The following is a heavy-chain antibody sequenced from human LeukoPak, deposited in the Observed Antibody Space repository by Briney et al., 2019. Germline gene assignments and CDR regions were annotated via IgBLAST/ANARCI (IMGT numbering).Heavy chain of an antibody. CDR1: GGTFSSNA. J-gene: IGHJ5*02. Sequence: SVKVSCKASGGTFSSNAISWVRQAPGQGLEWMGGIIPIFGTANYAQKFQGRVTITADESTSTAYMELSSLRSEDTAVYYCARSGYCSGGSCRNWFDPWGQGTLVTVSS. CDR3: ARSGYCSGGSCRNWFDP. V-gene: IGHV1-69*01. D-gene: IGHD2-15*01. CDR2: IIPIFGTA.